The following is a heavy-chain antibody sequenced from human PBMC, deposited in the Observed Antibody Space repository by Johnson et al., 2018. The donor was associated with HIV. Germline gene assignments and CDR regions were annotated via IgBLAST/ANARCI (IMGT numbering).Heavy chain of an antibody. V-gene: IGHV3-33*06. J-gene: IGHJ3*02. CDR1: GFTFSGSA. CDR3: TKDRKNWGYDALDI. CDR2: VWSDGINK. D-gene: IGHD7-27*01. Sequence: VQLVESGGGVVPPGRSLKLSSAASGFTFSGSAMHWVRQAPGKGLEWVAVVWSDGINKYYADSVKGRFTIFRDNSENTMYLQMNRLRADDTAVYFCTKDRKNWGYDALDIWGQGTMVTVSS.